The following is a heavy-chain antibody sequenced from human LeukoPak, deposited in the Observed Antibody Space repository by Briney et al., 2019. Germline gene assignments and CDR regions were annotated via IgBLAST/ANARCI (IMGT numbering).Heavy chain of an antibody. CDR1: GYSISSGYY. CDR3: ARGYCSTTSCPYIWFDP. D-gene: IGHD2-2*01. V-gene: IGHV4-38-2*02. Sequence: SETLSLTCTVSGYSISSGYYWAWIRQPPGKGLEWIGNIYHTGSTNYKSPLKSRAAISLDASKNQFSLKLNSVTAADTAVYYCARGYCSTTSCPYIWFDPWGQGTLVTVSS. CDR2: IYHTGST. J-gene: IGHJ5*02.